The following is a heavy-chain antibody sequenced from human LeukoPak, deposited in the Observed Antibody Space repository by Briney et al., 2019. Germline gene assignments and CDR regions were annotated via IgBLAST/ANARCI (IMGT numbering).Heavy chain of an antibody. Sequence: ASETLSLTCTVSGGSISSYYWSWIRQPPGKGLEWIGHIYTSGSTNYNPSLKSRVIISVDTSKNQFSLKLSSVTAADTAVYYCARTYYDFWSGYPFRGIYFDYWGQGTLVTVSS. V-gene: IGHV4-4*09. J-gene: IGHJ4*02. CDR1: GGSISSYY. D-gene: IGHD3-3*01. CDR3: ARTYYDFWSGYPFRGIYFDY. CDR2: IYTSGST.